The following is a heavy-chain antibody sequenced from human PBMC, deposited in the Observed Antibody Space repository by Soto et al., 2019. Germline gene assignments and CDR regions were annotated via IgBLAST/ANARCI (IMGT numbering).Heavy chain of an antibody. Sequence: SVKVSCKASGGTFSSYTISWVRQAPGQGLEWMGRIIPILGIANYAQKFQGRVTITADKSTSTAYMELSSLRSEDTAVYYCARQLDYDSSGYYYHDAFDIWGQGTMVTVSS. CDR1: GGTFSSYT. V-gene: IGHV1-69*02. CDR3: ARQLDYDSSGYYYHDAFDI. D-gene: IGHD3-22*01. CDR2: IIPILGIA. J-gene: IGHJ3*02.